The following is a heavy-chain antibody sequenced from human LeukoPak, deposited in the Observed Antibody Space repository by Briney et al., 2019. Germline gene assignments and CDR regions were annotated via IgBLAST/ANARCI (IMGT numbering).Heavy chain of an antibody. Sequence: GGSLRLSCAASGFSFSNYGMNWVRQAPGKGLEWVSAISRSGDSTYYAASVKGRFTISRDNSKNTLYLQMNSLRAEDTAVYYCAKPLTIRVPGDYWGQGTLVTVSS. D-gene: IGHD2-2*01. V-gene: IGHV3-23*01. CDR1: GFSFSNYG. CDR2: ISRSGDST. CDR3: AKPLTIRVPGDY. J-gene: IGHJ4*02.